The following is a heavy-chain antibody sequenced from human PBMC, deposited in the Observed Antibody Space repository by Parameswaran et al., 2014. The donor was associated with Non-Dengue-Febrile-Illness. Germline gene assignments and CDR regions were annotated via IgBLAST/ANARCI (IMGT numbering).Heavy chain of an antibody. V-gene: IGHV4-59*01. CDR1: AISSA. Sequence: AISSARWIRQPPGKGLEWIGYIYYSGSTNCNPSLKSRVTISVDTSKNQFSLKLSSVTAADTAVYYCARVSVQYSSSWYHLDYWGQGTLVTVSS. J-gene: IGHJ4*02. CDR2: IYYSGST. D-gene: IGHD6-13*01. CDR3: ARVSVQYSSSWYHLDY.